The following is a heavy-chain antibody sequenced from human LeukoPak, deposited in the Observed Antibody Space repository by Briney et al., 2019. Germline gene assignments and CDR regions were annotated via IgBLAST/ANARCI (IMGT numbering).Heavy chain of an antibody. V-gene: IGHV1-2*02. CDR3: ARGDYSDSSGYYPDFRF. CDR1: GYTFTGYY. Sequence: ASVKVSCKASGYTFTGYYTHWVRQAPGQGLDWMGWINPKSGATNLAQKFWGRVAMTKDASISTAYMGLSSLRSDDTAVYYCARGDYSDSSGYYPDFRFWGQGSLVTVSS. D-gene: IGHD3-22*01. CDR2: INPKSGAT. J-gene: IGHJ4*02.